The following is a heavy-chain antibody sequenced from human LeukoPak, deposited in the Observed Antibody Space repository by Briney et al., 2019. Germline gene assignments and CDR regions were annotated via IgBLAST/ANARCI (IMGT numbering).Heavy chain of an antibody. Sequence: GGSLRLSCAASGFTSSNYWMTWVRQAPGKGLEWVANIKQDGNEKYYVDSVKGRFTISRDNAKNSLYLQMNSLRAEDTAVYYCAKDGVNCSGGSCSQGWFDPWGQGTLVTVSS. CDR3: AKDGVNCSGGSCSQGWFDP. J-gene: IGHJ5*02. D-gene: IGHD2-15*01. CDR2: IKQDGNEK. CDR1: GFTSSNYW. V-gene: IGHV3-7*01.